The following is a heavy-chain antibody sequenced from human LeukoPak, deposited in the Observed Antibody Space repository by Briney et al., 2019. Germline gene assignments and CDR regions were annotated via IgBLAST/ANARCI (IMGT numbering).Heavy chain of an antibody. Sequence: GGSLRLSCAASGFTFSSYSMNWVRQAPGKGLEWVSYISSSSSTIYYADSVKGRFTISRDNAKNSLYLQMNSLRAEDTAVYYCARPHCSGGSCYSYYFDYWGQGTLVTVSS. J-gene: IGHJ4*02. D-gene: IGHD2-15*01. CDR2: ISSSSSTI. CDR1: GFTFSSYS. V-gene: IGHV3-48*04. CDR3: ARPHCSGGSCYSYYFDY.